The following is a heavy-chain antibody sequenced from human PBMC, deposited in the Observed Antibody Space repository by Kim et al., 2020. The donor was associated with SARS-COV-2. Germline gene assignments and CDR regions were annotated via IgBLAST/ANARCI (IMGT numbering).Heavy chain of an antibody. Sequence: LSLTCAASGFTFSSYAMSWVRQAPGKGLEWVSAISGSGGSTYYADSVKGRFTISRDNSKNTLYLQMNSLRAEDTAVYYCAKGGSSGYGYYGMDVWGQGTTVTVSS. CDR1: GFTFSSYA. CDR3: AKGGSSGYGYYGMDV. D-gene: IGHD3-22*01. CDR2: ISGSGGST. J-gene: IGHJ6*02. V-gene: IGHV3-23*01.